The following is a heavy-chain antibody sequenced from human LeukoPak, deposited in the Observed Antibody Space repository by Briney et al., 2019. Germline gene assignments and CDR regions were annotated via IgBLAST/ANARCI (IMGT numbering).Heavy chain of an antibody. J-gene: IGHJ1*01. CDR1: GGSFSGYY. D-gene: IGHD1-26*01. CDR2: INHSGST. CDR3: ATDWELLRAQRGLGFQH. V-gene: IGHV4-34*01. Sequence: SETLSLTCAVYGGSFSGYYWSWIRQPPGKGLEWIGEINHSGSTNYNPSLKSRVTISVDTSKNQFSLKLSSVTAADTAVYYCATDWELLRAQRGLGFQHWGQGTLVTVSS.